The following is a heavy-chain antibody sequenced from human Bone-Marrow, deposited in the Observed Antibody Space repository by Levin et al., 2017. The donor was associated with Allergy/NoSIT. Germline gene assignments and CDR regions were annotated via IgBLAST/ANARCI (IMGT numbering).Heavy chain of an antibody. CDR2: INPRGGTT. V-gene: IGHV1-46*04. CDR3: ARDWFLIEAHKTDDYDYGMDV. Sequence: GASVKVSCKTSGYTFTSYYISWLRQAPGQGLEWMGVINPRGGTTTYAQKLQGRVTMTRDTSTSTVYMDLSSLRSEDTAVHYCARDWFLIEAHKTDDYDYGMDVWGQGTTVIVSS. CDR1: GYTFTSYY. J-gene: IGHJ6*02. D-gene: IGHD3-10*01.